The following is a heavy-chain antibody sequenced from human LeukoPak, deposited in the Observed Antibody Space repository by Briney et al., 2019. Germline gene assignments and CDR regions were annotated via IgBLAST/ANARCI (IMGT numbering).Heavy chain of an antibody. CDR3: AKGGTIFGVVIDWFDP. CDR2: ISGSGGST. D-gene: IGHD3-3*01. V-gene: IGHV3-23*01. J-gene: IGHJ5*02. CDR1: GFTFSSYA. Sequence: GGSLRLSCAASGFTFSSYAMSWVRQAPGKGLEWVSAISGSGGSTYYADSVKGRFTISRDNSKNTLYLQMNSLRAEDTAVYYCAKGGTIFGVVIDWFDPWGQGTLVTVSS.